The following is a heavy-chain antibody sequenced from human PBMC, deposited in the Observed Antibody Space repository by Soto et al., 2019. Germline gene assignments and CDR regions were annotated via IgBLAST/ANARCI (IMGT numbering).Heavy chain of an antibody. Sequence: QVQLVESGGGVVQPGRSLRLSCAASGFTFSSYAMHWVRQAPGKGLEWVAVISYDGSNKYYADSVKGRFTISRDNSKNTLYLQMNSLRAEDTAVYYCARGGYSDSSGYAGFDYWGQGTLVTVSS. CDR3: ARGGYSDSSGYAGFDY. D-gene: IGHD3-22*01. V-gene: IGHV3-30-3*01. CDR2: ISYDGSNK. CDR1: GFTFSSYA. J-gene: IGHJ4*02.